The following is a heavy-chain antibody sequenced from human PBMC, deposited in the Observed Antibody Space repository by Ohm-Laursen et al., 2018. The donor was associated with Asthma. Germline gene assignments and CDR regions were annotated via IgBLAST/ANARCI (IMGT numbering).Heavy chain of an antibody. CDR2: IYYSGIT. Sequence: SQTLSLTCTVSGDSINSGNNYWSWIRQHPGKGLEWIGYIYYSGITYSNPSLRSRVSISVDTSKNQFSLKLSPVTAADTAVYYCARGTFYYESTGYYFFDHWGQGALVTVSS. J-gene: IGHJ4*02. CDR1: GDSINSGNNY. CDR3: ARGTFYYESTGYYFFDH. V-gene: IGHV4-31*03. D-gene: IGHD3-22*01.